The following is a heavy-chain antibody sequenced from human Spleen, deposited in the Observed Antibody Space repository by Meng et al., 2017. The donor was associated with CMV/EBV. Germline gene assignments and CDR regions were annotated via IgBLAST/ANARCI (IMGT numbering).Heavy chain of an antibody. V-gene: IGHV3-33*03. D-gene: IGHD4-17*01. Sequence: GESLKISCAASGFTFSGYGMHWVRQPPGKGLEWLAVIWYDGTNEYYADSVKGRFTISRDNSRNTLYLQMNSLRAEDTAVYYCAKANDYGDYGPHFDYWGQGTLVTVSS. CDR3: AKANDYGDYGPHFDY. CDR1: GFTFSGYG. J-gene: IGHJ4*02. CDR2: IWYDGTNE.